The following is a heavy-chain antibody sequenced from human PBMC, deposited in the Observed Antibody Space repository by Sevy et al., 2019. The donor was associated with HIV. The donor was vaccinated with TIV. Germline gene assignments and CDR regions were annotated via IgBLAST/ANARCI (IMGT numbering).Heavy chain of an antibody. CDR3: ATVVASGESGRYLLFNDAFDI. CDR2: ISWNSGSI. Sequence: GGSLRLSCAASGFTFNDYAMHWVRQAPGKGLEWVSGISWNSGSIVYADSVRGRFTISRDNAKSSLYLQMNSLRAEDTGLYYCATVVASGESGRYLLFNDAFDIWGQGTMVTVSS. J-gene: IGHJ3*02. CDR1: GFTFNDYA. D-gene: IGHD1-26*01. V-gene: IGHV3-9*01.